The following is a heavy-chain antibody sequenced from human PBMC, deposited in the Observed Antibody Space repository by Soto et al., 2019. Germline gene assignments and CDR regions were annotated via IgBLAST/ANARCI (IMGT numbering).Heavy chain of an antibody. D-gene: IGHD3-22*01. V-gene: IGHV1-46*01. J-gene: IGHJ6*02. CDR1: GYTFTSYF. CDR2: INPSGGST. CDR3: AADPNYYDSSGYYYHYYYGMDV. Sequence: ASVKVSCKASGYTFTSYFMHWVRQAPGQGLEWMGIINPSGGSTSYAQKFQGRVTITRDMSTSTAYMELSSLRSEDTAVYYCAADPNYYDSSGYYYHYYYGMDVWGQGTTVTVSS.